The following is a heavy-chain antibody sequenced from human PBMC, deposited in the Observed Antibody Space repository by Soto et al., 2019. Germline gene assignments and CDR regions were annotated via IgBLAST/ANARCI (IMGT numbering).Heavy chain of an antibody. CDR3: AIEGGQGWFDP. J-gene: IGHJ5*02. CDR2: IIPMLGIV. D-gene: IGHD2-15*01. CDR1: GGAFSNFV. Sequence: SVKVSCKASGGAFSNFVISWVRQAPGQGLEWVGGIIPMLGIVHYAQKFQGRVAITADESTSTAYMELSSLRSEDTAVYYCAIEGGQGWFDPWGQGTLVTVSS. V-gene: IGHV1-69*13.